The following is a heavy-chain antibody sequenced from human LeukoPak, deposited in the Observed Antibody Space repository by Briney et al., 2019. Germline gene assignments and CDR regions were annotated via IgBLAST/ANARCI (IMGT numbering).Heavy chain of an antibody. CDR1: GGSISNYY. V-gene: IGHV4-59*08. Sequence: SETLSLTCTVSGGSISNYYWSWIRQSPGKGLEYIGHIYYSGSSSYNPSLKSRVTISVDTSKNQFSLKLSSVTAADTAVYYCARQTFPYYDFWSGYYGYFDYWGQGTLVTVSS. CDR2: IYYSGSS. D-gene: IGHD3-3*01. J-gene: IGHJ4*02. CDR3: ARQTFPYYDFWSGYYGYFDY.